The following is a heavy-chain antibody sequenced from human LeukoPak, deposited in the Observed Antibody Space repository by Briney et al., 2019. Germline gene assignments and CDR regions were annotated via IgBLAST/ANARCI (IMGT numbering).Heavy chain of an antibody. V-gene: IGHV4-59*01. D-gene: IGHD1-1*01. CDR3: ARQTRTGHFDY. J-gene: IGHJ4*02. CDR1: GGSICSYY. CDR2: IYYSGST. Sequence: SETLSLTXTVSGGSICSYYWSWIRQTPGKGLEWIGYIYYSGSTNYNPSLKSRVTISVDTSKNQFSLKLSSVTAADTAVYYCARQTRTGHFDYWGQGTLVTVSS.